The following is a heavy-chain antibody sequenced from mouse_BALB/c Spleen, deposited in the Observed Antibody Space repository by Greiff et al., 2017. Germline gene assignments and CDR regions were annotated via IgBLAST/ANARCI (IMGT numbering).Heavy chain of an antibody. V-gene: IGHV5-4*02. CDR1: GFTFSDYY. CDR2: ISDGGSYT. Sequence: EVHLVESGGGLVKPGGSLKLSCAASGFTFSDYYMYWVRQTSEKRLEWVATISDGGSYTYYPDSVKGRFTISRDNAKNNLYLQMSSLKSEDTAMYYCARDKGITTVVSGMDYWGQGTSVTVSS. J-gene: IGHJ4*01. D-gene: IGHD1-1*01. CDR3: ARDKGITTVVSGMDY.